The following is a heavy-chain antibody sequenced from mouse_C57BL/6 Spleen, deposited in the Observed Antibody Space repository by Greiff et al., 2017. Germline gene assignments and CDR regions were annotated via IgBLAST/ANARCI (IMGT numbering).Heavy chain of an antibody. CDR1: GYTFTSYW. J-gene: IGHJ4*01. D-gene: IGHD3-1*01. Sequence: QVQLKESGAELAKPGASVKLSCKASGYTFTSYWMHWVKQRPGQGLEWIGYINPSSGYTKYNQKFKDKATLTADKSSSTAYMQLSSLTYEDSAVYYCARRKNLGLDAMDYWGQGTSVTVSS. CDR3: ARRKNLGLDAMDY. CDR2: INPSSGYT. V-gene: IGHV1-7*01.